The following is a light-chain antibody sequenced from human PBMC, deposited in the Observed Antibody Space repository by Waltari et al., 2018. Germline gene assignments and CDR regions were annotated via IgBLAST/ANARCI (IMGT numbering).Light chain of an antibody. V-gene: IGLV2-14*03. CDR3: SSYSSSNTYV. J-gene: IGLJ1*01. Sequence: YQQVPGKAPQLMIYDVTNRSSGVSNRFSGSKSANTASLTISGLQAEDEADYSCSSYSSSNTYVFGTGTKVTVL. CDR2: DVT.